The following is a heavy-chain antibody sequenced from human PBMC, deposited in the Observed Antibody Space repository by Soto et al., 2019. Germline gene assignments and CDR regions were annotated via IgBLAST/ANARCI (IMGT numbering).Heavy chain of an antibody. Sequence: GGSLRLSCAASGFTFSNAWMNWVRQAPGKGLEWVGRIKSKTDGGTTDYAAPVKGRLTISRDDSKNTLYLQMNSLKTEDTAVYYCTTVRIYYGSGSYYYYYYYGMDVWGQGTTVTVSS. D-gene: IGHD3-10*01. CDR3: TTVRIYYGSGSYYYYYYYGMDV. CDR1: GFTFSNAW. V-gene: IGHV3-15*07. CDR2: IKSKTDGGTT. J-gene: IGHJ6*02.